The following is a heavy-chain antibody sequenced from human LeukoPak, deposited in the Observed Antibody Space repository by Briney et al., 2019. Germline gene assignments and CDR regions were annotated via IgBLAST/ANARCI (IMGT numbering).Heavy chain of an antibody. CDR2: IYYSGST. V-gene: IGHV4-39*01. Sequence: SETLSLTCTVSGGSISSSSYYWGWIRQPPGKGLEWIGSIYYSGSTYYNPSLKSRVTISVDTSKNQFSLKLSSVTAADTAVYYCASRGDSMGSAFDIWGQGTMVTVSS. CDR1: GGSISSSSYY. J-gene: IGHJ3*02. D-gene: IGHD3-10*01. CDR3: ASRGDSMGSAFDI.